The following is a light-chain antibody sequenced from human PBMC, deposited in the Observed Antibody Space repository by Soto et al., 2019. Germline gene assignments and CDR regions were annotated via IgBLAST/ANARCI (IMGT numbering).Light chain of an antibody. J-gene: IGKJ2*03. CDR1: QSVRSSY. CDR2: GAS. Sequence: EIVLTQSPGTLSLSPGERATLSCSSSQSVRSSYLAWYPQKPGQAPWLLIYGASSRATGIPDRFSSSGSGTTFTLTISRLEPEDFAVYYCQHYGSSPRYSFGQGTQLQI. CDR3: QHYGSSPRYS. V-gene: IGKV3-20*01.